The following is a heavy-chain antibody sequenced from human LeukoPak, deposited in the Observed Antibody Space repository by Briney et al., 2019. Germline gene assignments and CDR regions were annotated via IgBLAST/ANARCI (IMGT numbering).Heavy chain of an antibody. J-gene: IGHJ6*02. D-gene: IGHD6-19*01. Sequence: SGRSLRLSCAASGFTFSSYGMHWVRQAPGKGLEWVAVISYDGSKKYYADSVKGRFTISRDNSKNTLYLQMNSLRAEDTAVYYCAREVAVADYGMDVWGQGTTVTVSS. CDR1: GFTFSSYG. CDR2: ISYDGSKK. CDR3: AREVAVADYGMDV. V-gene: IGHV3-30*19.